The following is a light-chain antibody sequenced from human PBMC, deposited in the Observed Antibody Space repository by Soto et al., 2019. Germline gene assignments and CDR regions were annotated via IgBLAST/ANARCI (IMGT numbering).Light chain of an antibody. CDR1: SSNIGSNT. J-gene: IGLJ1*01. CDR2: NNN. CDR3: ATWDDRLNGYV. Sequence: QSVLTQPPSASGTPGQRVTISCSGSSSNIGSNTVDWYQQLPGTAPKLLIYNNNQRPSGVPVRFSGSKSGTSASLAISGLQSEDEADYYCATWDDRLNGYVFGTGTKSPS. V-gene: IGLV1-44*01.